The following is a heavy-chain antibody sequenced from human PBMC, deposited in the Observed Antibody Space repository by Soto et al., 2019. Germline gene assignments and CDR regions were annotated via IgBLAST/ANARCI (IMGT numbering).Heavy chain of an antibody. J-gene: IGHJ1*01. CDR1: GYTFTSSG. V-gene: IGHV1-18*04. D-gene: IGHD3-10*01. Sequence: QIQLVQSGAEVKEPGASVKVSCKASGYTFTSSGISWVRQAPGQGPEWMGWISGYNGNTNYAQKFQARVTMTTDTSTSTAYMELRSLRSDDTAVYFSAGAASGNYGSQYFHHWGQGTLVTVSS. CDR2: ISGYNGNT. CDR3: AGAASGNYGSQYFHH.